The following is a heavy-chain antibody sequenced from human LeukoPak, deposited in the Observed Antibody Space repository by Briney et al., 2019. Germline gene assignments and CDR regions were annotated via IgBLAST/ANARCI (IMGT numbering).Heavy chain of an antibody. CDR3: ARGGDGMATIVDYYYYYGMDV. Sequence: SETLSLTCTVSGGSISSYYWSWIRQPPGKGLEWIGYIYYSGSTNYNPSLKSRVTISVDTSKNQSSLKLSSVTAADTAVYYCARGGDGMATIVDYYYYYGMDVWGQGTTVTVSS. CDR2: IYYSGST. CDR1: GGSISSYY. D-gene: IGHD5-24*01. J-gene: IGHJ6*02. V-gene: IGHV4-59*08.